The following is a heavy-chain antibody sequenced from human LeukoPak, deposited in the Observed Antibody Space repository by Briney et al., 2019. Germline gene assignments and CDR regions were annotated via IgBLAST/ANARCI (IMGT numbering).Heavy chain of an antibody. Sequence: SETLSLTCTVSGGSISNYYWIWIQQPPGKGLEWIGYIFYTGSINYNPSLRGRVTISVDTSNNQFPLRLSSVTAADTAVYYCASGGLVSRYLDHWGQGALVTVSS. J-gene: IGHJ4*02. CDR3: ASGGLVSRYLDH. V-gene: IGHV4-59*08. CDR1: GGSISNYY. CDR2: IFYTGSI. D-gene: IGHD3-9*01.